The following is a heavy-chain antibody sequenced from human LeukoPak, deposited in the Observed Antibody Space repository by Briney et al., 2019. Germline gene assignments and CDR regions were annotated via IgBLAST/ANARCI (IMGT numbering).Heavy chain of an antibody. D-gene: IGHD3-10*01. J-gene: IGHJ4*02. CDR3: AKRGVVIRVVLVGFHKEAYYFDS. CDR2: ISGSGGRT. Sequence: GGSLRLSCAVSGITLSNYGMSWVRQAPGKGREWVAGISGSGGRTSYADSVKGRFTISRDSPKNTLYLQMNSLRAEDTAVYFCAKRGVVIRVVLVGFHKEAYYFDSWGQGVLVTVSS. CDR1: GITLSNYG. V-gene: IGHV3-23*01.